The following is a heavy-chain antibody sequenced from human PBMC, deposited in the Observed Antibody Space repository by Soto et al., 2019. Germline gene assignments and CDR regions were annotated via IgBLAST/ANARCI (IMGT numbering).Heavy chain of an antibody. D-gene: IGHD2-21*02. Sequence: QVQLVQSGAEVKKPGSSVKVSCKASGGTFSSYAISWVRQAPGQGLEWMGGIIPIFGTANYAQKFQVRVTITADKSTSTAYMELSGLRSEDTAVYYCARALGFCGNSGSGDYWGQGTLVTVSS. CDR2: IIPIFGTA. J-gene: IGHJ4*02. CDR3: ARALGFCGNSGSGDY. CDR1: GGTFSSYA. V-gene: IGHV1-69*06.